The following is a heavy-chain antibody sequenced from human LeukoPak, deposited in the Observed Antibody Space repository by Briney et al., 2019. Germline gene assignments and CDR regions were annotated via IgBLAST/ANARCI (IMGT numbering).Heavy chain of an antibody. CDR2: ISNSGSA. CDR1: GDSISTYY. CDR3: ARDATTVTTIIDY. Sequence: SETLSLTCTVSGDSISTYYWSWIRQPAGKGLEWIGSISNSGSASYNPSLKSRVTMSLDTSKNQFSLKLSSVTAADTAVYYCARDATTVTTIIDYWGQGTLVTVSS. V-gene: IGHV4-4*07. J-gene: IGHJ4*02. D-gene: IGHD4-17*01.